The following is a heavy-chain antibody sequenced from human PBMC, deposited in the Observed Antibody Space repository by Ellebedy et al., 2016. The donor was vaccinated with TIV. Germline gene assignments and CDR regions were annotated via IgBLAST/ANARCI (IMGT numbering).Heavy chain of an antibody. J-gene: IGHJ6*02. V-gene: IGHV3-21*01. CDR1: GFTFSSYS. CDR2: ISSSSSYI. Sequence: GESLKISXAASGFTFSSYSMNWVRQAPGKGLEWVSSISSSSSYIYYADSVKGRFTISRDNAKNSLYLQMNSLRAEDTAVYYCARGDSAYCGGDCYPVARDYYYYYGMDVWGQGTTVTVSS. D-gene: IGHD2-21*02. CDR3: ARGDSAYCGGDCYPVARDYYYYYGMDV.